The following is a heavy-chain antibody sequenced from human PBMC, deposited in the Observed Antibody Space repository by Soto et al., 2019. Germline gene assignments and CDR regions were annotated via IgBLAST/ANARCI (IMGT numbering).Heavy chain of an antibody. D-gene: IGHD5-18*01. CDR3: ARVLGYSYVDSYGMDV. Sequence: ASVKVSCKASGGTFSSYAISWVRQAPGQGLEWMGGIIPIFGTANYAQKFQGRVTITADESTSTAYMELSSLRSEDTAVYYCARVLGYSYVDSYGMDVSGPGTTVTVSS. J-gene: IGHJ6*02. CDR1: GGTFSSYA. V-gene: IGHV1-69*13. CDR2: IIPIFGTA.